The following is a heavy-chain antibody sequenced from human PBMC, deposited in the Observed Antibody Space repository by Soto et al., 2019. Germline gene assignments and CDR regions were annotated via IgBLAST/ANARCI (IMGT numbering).Heavy chain of an antibody. CDR1: GFTFSSYA. V-gene: IGHV3-30-3*01. Sequence: QVQLVESGGGVVQPGRSLRLSCAASGFTFSSYAMHWVRQAPGKGLEWVAVISYDGSNKYYADSVKGRFTISRDNSKNTLYLQMNSQRAEDTAVYYCARDSSLVGYYYGMHVWGQGTTVTVSS. CDR3: ARDSSLVGYYYGMHV. J-gene: IGHJ6*02. D-gene: IGHD6-6*01. CDR2: ISYDGSNK.